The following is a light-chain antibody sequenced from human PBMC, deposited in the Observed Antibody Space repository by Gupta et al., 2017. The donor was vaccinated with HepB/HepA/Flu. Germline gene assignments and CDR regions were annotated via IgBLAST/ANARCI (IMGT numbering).Light chain of an antibody. J-gene: IGLJ2*01. V-gene: IGLV3-21*04. CDR3: QVCDSSNDYAV. CDR2: NDS. CDR1: NIGTHG. Sequence: SYVVTQPPSVSVAPGKTASITCGGNNIGTHGVHWYQQKPGQAPVMVIYNDSDRPSGIPERFSGSNSGSTATLTISRVEAGDEAEYYCQVCDSSNDYAVFGGGTKLTVL.